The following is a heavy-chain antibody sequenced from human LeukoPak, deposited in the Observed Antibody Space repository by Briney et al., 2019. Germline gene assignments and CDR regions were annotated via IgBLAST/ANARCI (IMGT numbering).Heavy chain of an antibody. J-gene: IGHJ4*02. Sequence: PETLSLTCSVSGGSIISYHWSWIRQPPGKGLEWIGYIYTSGSTNYNPSLKSRVTLSVDTSKTQFSLKLSSVTAADTAVYYCARRRARTYFFDYWGQGTLVTVSS. CDR3: ARRRARTYFFDY. CDR1: GGSIISYH. CDR2: IYTSGST. V-gene: IGHV4-4*09.